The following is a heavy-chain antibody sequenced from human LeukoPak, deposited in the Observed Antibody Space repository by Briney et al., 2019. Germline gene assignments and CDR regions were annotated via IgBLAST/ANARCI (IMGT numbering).Heavy chain of an antibody. J-gene: IGHJ4*02. V-gene: IGHV4-39*01. D-gene: IGHD2-2*01. CDR3: ARHNPTARIVVVPAASFDY. CDR1: GGSISSSSYY. CDR2: IYYSGST. Sequence: SETLSLTCTVSGGSISSSSYYWGWIRQPPGKGLEWIGSIYYSGSTYYNPSLKSRVTISVDTSKNQFSLKLSSVTAADTAVYYCARHNPTARIVVVPAASFDYWGQGTLVTVSS.